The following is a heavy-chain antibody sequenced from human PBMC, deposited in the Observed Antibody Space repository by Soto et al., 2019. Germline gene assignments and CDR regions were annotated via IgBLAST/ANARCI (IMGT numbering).Heavy chain of an antibody. Sequence: QVRLVESGGGVVQPGTSLKLSCAASGFTFSSYAIHWVRQVPGKGLEWVAFMSSDGSNTFYADSVRGRFTVSRDNSKSTLYLQMNGLMPEDTAVYYCTKSHSTALVPYYFDYWGQGTLVTVSS. CDR2: MSSDGSNT. CDR3: TKSHSTALVPYYFDY. J-gene: IGHJ4*02. D-gene: IGHD5-18*01. V-gene: IGHV3-30*18. CDR1: GFTFSSYA.